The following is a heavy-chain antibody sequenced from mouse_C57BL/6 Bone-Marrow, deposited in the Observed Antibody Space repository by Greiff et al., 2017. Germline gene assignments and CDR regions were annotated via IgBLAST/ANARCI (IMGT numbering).Heavy chain of an antibody. J-gene: IGHJ2*01. CDR3: ARSSVGYGSSYKDY. CDR1: GYTFTSYG. V-gene: IGHV1-81*01. D-gene: IGHD1-1*01. CDR2: IYPRSGNT. Sequence: LQESGAELARPGASVKLSCKASGYTFTSYGISWVKQRTGQGLEWIGEIYPRSGNTYYNEKFKGKATLTADKSSSTAYMELRSLTSEDSAVYFCARSSVGYGSSYKDYWGQGTTLTVSS.